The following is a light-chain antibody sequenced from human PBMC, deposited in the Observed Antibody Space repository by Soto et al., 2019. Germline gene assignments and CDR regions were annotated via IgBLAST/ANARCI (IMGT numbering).Light chain of an antibody. Sequence: QAVLTQPPSVSGAPGQRVTISCTGSSSDIGAGYGVHWYQQFPGTAPKLLIYDNNNRPSGVPDRFSGSKSGTSASLAITGLQAGDEADYYCQSFDSSRSGGVFGGGTKLTVL. J-gene: IGLJ3*02. CDR3: QSFDSSRSGGV. CDR1: SSDIGAGYG. V-gene: IGLV1-40*01. CDR2: DNN.